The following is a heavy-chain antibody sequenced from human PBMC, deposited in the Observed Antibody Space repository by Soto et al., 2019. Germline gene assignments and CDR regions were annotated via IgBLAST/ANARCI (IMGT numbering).Heavy chain of an antibody. CDR1: GGSISSGGYY. Sequence: PSETLSLTCTVSGGSISSGGYYWSWIRQHPGKGLEWIGYIYYSGSTYYNPSLKSRVTISVDTSKNQLSLKLSSVTAADTAVYYCARANTIFGVVIPGAFDIWGQGTMVTVSS. CDR3: ARANTIFGVVIPGAFDI. J-gene: IGHJ3*02. D-gene: IGHD3-3*01. CDR2: IYYSGST. V-gene: IGHV4-31*03.